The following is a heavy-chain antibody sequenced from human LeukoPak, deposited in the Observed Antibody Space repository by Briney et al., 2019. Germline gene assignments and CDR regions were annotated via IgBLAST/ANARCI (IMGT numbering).Heavy chain of an antibody. Sequence: GGSLRLSCTAFGITFSDYYMSWIRQAPGKGLEWVSYISSYGSTIYYADSVKGRLTISRDNAKNSLYLQMNSLRAEDTAVYYCAKAPRIAAAGYYFDYWGQGTLVTVSS. D-gene: IGHD6-13*01. CDR2: ISSYGSTI. J-gene: IGHJ4*02. CDR3: AKAPRIAAAGYYFDY. V-gene: IGHV3-11*04. CDR1: GITFSDYY.